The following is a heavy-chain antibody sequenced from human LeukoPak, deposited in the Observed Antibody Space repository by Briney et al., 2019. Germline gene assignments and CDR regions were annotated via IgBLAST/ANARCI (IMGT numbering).Heavy chain of an antibody. CDR2: ISDSGDIT. V-gene: IGHV3-23*01. Sequence: PGGSLRLSCAASGFAFSKLAMGWVRQAPGKGLEWVSVISDSGDITYYADSVKGRFTISRDNSKDTLYLQMNSLRAEDTAIYYCARDIELSTWGLGTMVTVSS. CDR1: GFAFSKLA. CDR3: ARDIELST. J-gene: IGHJ3*01. D-gene: IGHD3-16*02.